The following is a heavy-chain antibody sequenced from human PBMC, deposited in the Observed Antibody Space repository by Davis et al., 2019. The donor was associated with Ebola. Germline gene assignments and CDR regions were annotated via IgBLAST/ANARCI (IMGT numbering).Heavy chain of an antibody. V-gene: IGHV4-39*01. CDR3: ARHVTISWFDP. CDR1: GGSISSSSYY. CDR2: IYYSGST. D-gene: IGHD3-3*02. Sequence: GSLRLSCTVSGGSISSSSYYWGWIRQPPGKGLEWIGSIYYSGSTYYNPSLKSRVTISVDTSKNQFSLKLSSVTAADTAVYYCARHVTISWFDPWGQGTLVTVSS. J-gene: IGHJ5*02.